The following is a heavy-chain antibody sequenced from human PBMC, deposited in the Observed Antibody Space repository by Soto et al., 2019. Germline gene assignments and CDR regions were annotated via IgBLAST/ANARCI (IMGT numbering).Heavy chain of an antibody. J-gene: IGHJ4*02. CDR2: IYSGGST. CDR3: ARGPVDTAMVPFDY. Sequence: EVQLVESGGGLVQPGGSLRLSCAASGFTVSSNYMSWVRQAPGKGLEWVSVIYSGGSTYYADSVKGRFTISRDNSKNTLYLQMNSLRAEDTAVYYCARGPVDTAMVPFDYWGQGTLVTVS. D-gene: IGHD5-18*01. V-gene: IGHV3-66*01. CDR1: GFTVSSNY.